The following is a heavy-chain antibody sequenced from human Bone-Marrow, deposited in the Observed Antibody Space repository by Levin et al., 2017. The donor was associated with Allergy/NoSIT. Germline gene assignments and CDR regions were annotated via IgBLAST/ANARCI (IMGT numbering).Heavy chain of an antibody. CDR3: TTDYTEYYYGSGSYSYYYMDG. CDR1: GFTFSNAW. Sequence: GGSLRLSCAASGFTFSNAWMSWVRQAPGKGLEWVGRIKSKTDGGTTDYAAPVKGRFTISRDDSKNTLYLQMNSLKTEDTAVYYCTTDYTEYYYGSGSYSYYYMDGWGKGTTVTVSS. V-gene: IGHV3-15*01. CDR2: IKSKTDGGTT. D-gene: IGHD3-10*01. J-gene: IGHJ6*03.